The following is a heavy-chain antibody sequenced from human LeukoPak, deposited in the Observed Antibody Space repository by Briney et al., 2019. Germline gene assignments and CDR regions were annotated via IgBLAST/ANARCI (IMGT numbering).Heavy chain of an antibody. CDR2: LNPSRGTT. D-gene: IGHD3-16*01. V-gene: IGHV1-46*01. CDR1: GYNFSSYY. Sequence: GASVKLSCKASGYNFSSYYIQWVRQDPGQGLEWMGLLNPSRGTTAYAPKFQGRVTMTRDTSSNTVYMELRGLRSDDTAMYYCARDATRGIGGSYDLDFWGQGSLVTVSS. J-gene: IGHJ4*02. CDR3: ARDATRGIGGSYDLDF.